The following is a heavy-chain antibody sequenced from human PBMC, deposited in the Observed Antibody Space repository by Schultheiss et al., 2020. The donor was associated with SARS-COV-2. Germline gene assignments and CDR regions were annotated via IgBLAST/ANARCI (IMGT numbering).Heavy chain of an antibody. D-gene: IGHD2-2*01. J-gene: IGHJ4*02. CDR1: GFTFSGSA. CDR3: ARASGYCSSTTCSHFDY. V-gene: IGHV5-51*01. Sequence: GGSLRLSCAASGFTFSGSAMHWVRQASGKGLEWMGIIYPGDSDTIYSPSFQGQVTISADKSISTAYLQWSSLKASDTAMYYCARASGYCSSTTCSHFDYWGQGTLVTVSS. CDR2: IYPGDSDT.